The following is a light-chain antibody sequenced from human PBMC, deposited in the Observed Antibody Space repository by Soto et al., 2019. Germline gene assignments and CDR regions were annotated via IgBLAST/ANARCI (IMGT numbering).Light chain of an antibody. Sequence: SYELTQRPSVSVSPGQTASITCSGDKLGDKYACWYQQKPGQSPVLVIYQDSKRPSGIPERFSGSNSGNTATLTISGTQAMDEADYYCQAWDSSNWVFGGGTKLTVL. J-gene: IGLJ3*02. V-gene: IGLV3-1*01. CDR3: QAWDSSNWV. CDR1: KLGDKY. CDR2: QDS.